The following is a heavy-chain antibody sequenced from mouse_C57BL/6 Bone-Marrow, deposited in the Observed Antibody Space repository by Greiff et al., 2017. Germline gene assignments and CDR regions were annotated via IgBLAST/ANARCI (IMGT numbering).Heavy chain of an antibody. D-gene: IGHD1-1*01. CDR3: ARPLITKVVATDY. V-gene: IGHV1-7*01. Sequence: VQLQQSGAELAKPGASVKQSCKASGYTCTSSWMHWVKQRPGQGLEWIGYINPSSGYTKYNQKFKDKATLTADKSSSTAYMQLSSLTYEDYAVYYCARPLITKVVATDYWGQRATSTVSS. CDR1: GYTCTSSW. CDR2: INPSSGYT. J-gene: IGHJ2*01.